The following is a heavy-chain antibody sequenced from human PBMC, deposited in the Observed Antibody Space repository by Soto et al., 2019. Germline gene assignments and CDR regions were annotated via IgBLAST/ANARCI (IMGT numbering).Heavy chain of an antibody. CDR3: ASHYYDSSGSAGFDY. CDR2: IYYSGST. V-gene: IGHV4-31*03. Sequence: SETLSLTCTVSGGSIRSGGYYWSWIRQHPGKGLEWIGYIYYSGSTYYNPSLKSRVTISVDTSKNQFSLKLSSVTAADTAVYYCASHYYDSSGSAGFDYWGQGTLVTVSS. J-gene: IGHJ4*02. D-gene: IGHD3-22*01. CDR1: GGSIRSGGYY.